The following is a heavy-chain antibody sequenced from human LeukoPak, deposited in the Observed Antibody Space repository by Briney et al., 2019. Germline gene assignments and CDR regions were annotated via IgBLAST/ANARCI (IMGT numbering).Heavy chain of an antibody. V-gene: IGHV4-34*01. CDR2: INHSGST. Sequence: SETLSLTCAVYGGSFSGYYWSWIRQPPGKGLEWIGEINHSGSTNYNPSLKSRVTISVDTSKNQFSLKVNSVTAADTAVYYCARRAYTGYVFDSWGQGTLVTVSS. CDR1: GGSFSGYY. J-gene: IGHJ4*02. D-gene: IGHD5-12*01. CDR3: ARRAYTGYVFDS.